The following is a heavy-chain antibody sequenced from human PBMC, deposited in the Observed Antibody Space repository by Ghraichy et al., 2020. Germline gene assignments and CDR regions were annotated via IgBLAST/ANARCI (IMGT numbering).Heavy chain of an antibody. CDR2: ITSSGKTI. J-gene: IGHJ6*02. V-gene: IGHV3-48*02. D-gene: IGHD4-23*01. CDR1: EFTLSGYS. Sequence: GGSLRLSCVGSEFTLSGYSMNWVRQSPGKGLEWVSYITSSGKTISYADSVQGRFTISRDNAQNSLYLQMNNLRDVDTAVYYCARGSRVVRFFSYDGMDVWGQGPTVTVSS. CDR3: ARGSRVVRFFSYDGMDV.